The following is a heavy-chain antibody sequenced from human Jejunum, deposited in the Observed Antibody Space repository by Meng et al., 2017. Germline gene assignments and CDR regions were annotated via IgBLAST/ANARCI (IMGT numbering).Heavy chain of an antibody. CDR3: ARLGITETIGGFDP. J-gene: IGHJ5*02. CDR1: GGSLRTGAYY. V-gene: IGHV4-31*03. D-gene: IGHD1-7*01. Sequence: EPGPGLCKPSQTLSLPCTVSGGSLRTGAYYWSWIRQHPGKGLEWIGYIYYTGSTFYNPSLKSRVSISLETSKNQFSLKVTSVTAADTAFYYCARLGITETIGGFDPWARESWSPSPQ. CDR2: IYYTGST.